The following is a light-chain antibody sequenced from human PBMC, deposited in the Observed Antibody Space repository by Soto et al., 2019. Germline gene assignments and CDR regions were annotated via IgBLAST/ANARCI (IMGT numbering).Light chain of an antibody. CDR3: DQYNFCPHP. V-gene: IGKV3-15*01. CDR1: QSVASN. Sequence: DIVMTQSPATLSVSPGERATLSCRASQSVASNLAWYQQRPGQAPRLLIYGASTTATGVPVRFSGSGSGTEFTLTISCLQSEDFAVLHCDQYNFCPHPFSGGIMLEIE. CDR2: GAS. J-gene: IGKJ4*01.